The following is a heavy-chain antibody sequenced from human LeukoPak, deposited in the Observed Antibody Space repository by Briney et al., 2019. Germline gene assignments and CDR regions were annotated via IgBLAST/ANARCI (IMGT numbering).Heavy chain of an antibody. Sequence: GASVKVSCKASGYTFTSYDINWVRQAPGQGLEWMGRINPNSGGTNYAQKFQGRVTMTRDTSISTAYMELSRLRSDDTAVYYCARTVGDLDYWGQGTLVTVSS. CDR1: GYTFTSYD. CDR3: ARTVGDLDY. V-gene: IGHV1-2*06. CDR2: INPNSGGT. J-gene: IGHJ4*02. D-gene: IGHD4-17*01.